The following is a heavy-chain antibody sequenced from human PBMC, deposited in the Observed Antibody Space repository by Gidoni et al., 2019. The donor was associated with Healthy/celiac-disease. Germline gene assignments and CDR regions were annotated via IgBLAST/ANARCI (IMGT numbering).Heavy chain of an antibody. D-gene: IGHD3-3*01. V-gene: IGHV4-30-4*07. Sequence: QVQLQESGPGLVKPSQTLSLTCAVSGGSIRSGGYSWRWIRQPPGKGLEWIGYIYYSGSTYYNPSLKSRVTISVDTSKNQFSLKLSSVTAADTAVYYCARESTYYDFWRALTPAHVGAFDIWGQGTMVTVSS. CDR2: IYYSGST. CDR3: ARESTYYDFWRALTPAHVGAFDI. J-gene: IGHJ3*02. CDR1: GGSIRSGGYS.